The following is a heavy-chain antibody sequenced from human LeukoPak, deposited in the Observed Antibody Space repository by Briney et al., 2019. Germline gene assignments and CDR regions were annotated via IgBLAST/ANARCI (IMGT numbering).Heavy chain of an antibody. CDR3: ASNGGDRAIDY. J-gene: IGHJ4*02. CDR1: GGSISSGGYS. V-gene: IGHV4-30-2*01. Sequence: SETLSLTCTVSGGSISSGGYSWSWIRQPPGKGLEWIGYIYHSGSTYYNPSLKSRVTISVDRSKNQFSLKLSSVTAADTAVYYCASNGGDRAIDYWGQGTLVTVSS. CDR2: IYHSGST. D-gene: IGHD2-21*02.